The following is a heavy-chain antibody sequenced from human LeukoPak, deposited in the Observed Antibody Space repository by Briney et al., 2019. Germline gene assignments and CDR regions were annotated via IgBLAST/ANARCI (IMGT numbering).Heavy chain of an antibody. CDR1: GFTFSSYS. V-gene: IGHV3-21*01. Sequence: TGGSLRLSCAASGFTFSSYSMNWVRQAPGKGLEWVSSISSSSSYIYYADSVKGRFTISRDNAKNSLYLQMNSLRAEDTAVYYCARNRRGYSYASQGFDYWGQGTLVTVSS. D-gene: IGHD5-18*01. CDR3: ARNRRGYSYASQGFDY. J-gene: IGHJ4*02. CDR2: ISSSSSYI.